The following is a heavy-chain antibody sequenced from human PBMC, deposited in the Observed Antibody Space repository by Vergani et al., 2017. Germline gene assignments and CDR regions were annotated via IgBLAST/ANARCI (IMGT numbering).Heavy chain of an antibody. CDR3: ARDPEVRYFDWSSGGAFDI. CDR2: IIPIFGTA. CDR1: GGTFSSYA. V-gene: IGHV1-69*01. J-gene: IGHJ3*02. Sequence: QVQLVQSGAEVKKPGSSVKVSCKASGGTFSSYAISWVRQAPGQGLEWMGGIIPIFGTANYAQKFQGRVTITADESTSTAYMELSSLRSEDTAVYYCARDPEVRYFDWSSGGAFDIWGQGTMVTVSS. D-gene: IGHD3-9*01.